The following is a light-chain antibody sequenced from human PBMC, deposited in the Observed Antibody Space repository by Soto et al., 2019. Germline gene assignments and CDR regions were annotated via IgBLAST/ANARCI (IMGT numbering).Light chain of an antibody. CDR2: GAS. V-gene: IGKV3-15*01. CDR1: ETVATN. CDR3: QQYNDWPRT. Sequence: EVVMTQSPATLSVSPGERATLSCRASETVATNLAWYQQKPGQAPRLLISGASTRAAGISDRFRGSGSGTEFTLTISSLRSEDFAFYYCQQYNDWPRTFGQGTKVEIK. J-gene: IGKJ1*01.